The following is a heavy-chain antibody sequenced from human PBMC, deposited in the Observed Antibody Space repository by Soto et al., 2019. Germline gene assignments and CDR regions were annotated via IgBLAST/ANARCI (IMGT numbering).Heavy chain of an antibody. CDR2: IYYSGST. V-gene: IGHV4-59*01. Sequence: SETLSLTCTVSGGSISSYYWSWIRQPPGKXLEWIGYIYYSGSTNYNPSLKSRVTISVDTSKNQFSLKLSSVTAADTAVYYCAGDGGSITIFGVVTKDYYGMDVWGQGTTVTVSS. CDR1: GGSISSYY. CDR3: AGDGGSITIFGVVTKDYYGMDV. J-gene: IGHJ6*02. D-gene: IGHD3-3*01.